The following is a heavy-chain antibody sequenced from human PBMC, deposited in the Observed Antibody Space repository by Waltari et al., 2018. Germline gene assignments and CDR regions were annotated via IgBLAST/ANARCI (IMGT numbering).Heavy chain of an antibody. CDR3: ATYIGASIGTAAFDV. Sequence: QLQLQESGPGLGKPSETLSLTCIVSGGSITSKRHYWAWIRQPPGQGLEWLGTMSYNGATYSSPSLKSRVTVSRDTSKNHLSLKLGSVTAADTAVYYCATYIGASIGTAAFDVWGQGTMVTVSS. V-gene: IGHV4-39*02. CDR2: MSYNGAT. J-gene: IGHJ3*01. D-gene: IGHD5-12*01. CDR1: GGSITSKRHY.